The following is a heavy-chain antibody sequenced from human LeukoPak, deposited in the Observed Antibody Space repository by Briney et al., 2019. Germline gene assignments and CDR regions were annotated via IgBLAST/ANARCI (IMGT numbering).Heavy chain of an antibody. J-gene: IGHJ4*02. CDR3: ANLRSEIDY. V-gene: IGHV3-23*01. Sequence: PGGSLSLSCAASGFTFSSYAMSWVRQAPGKGREWVSTISGSAGSTYYADSVKGRFTISRDNSKNTLYPQMNSLRPDDTAVYYCANLRSEIDYWGQGTLVTVSS. CDR1: GFTFSSYA. CDR2: ISGSAGST. D-gene: IGHD5-12*01.